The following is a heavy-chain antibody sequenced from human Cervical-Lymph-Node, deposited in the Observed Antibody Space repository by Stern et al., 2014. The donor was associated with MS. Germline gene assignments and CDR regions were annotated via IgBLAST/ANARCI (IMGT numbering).Heavy chain of an antibody. D-gene: IGHD2-15*01. CDR2: FSYSGHT. CDR3: ARHIGRRPLFDF. Sequence: VQLQESGPGLVKPSETLSLTCTVSDASVSGFYCSWIRQSPGKGLEWIAYFSYSGHTDYNPSLKSRVTVALATSKNQCSLNLASVTAADTAVYYCARHIGRRPLFDFWGPGALVTVSS. J-gene: IGHJ4*02. V-gene: IGHV4-59*08. CDR1: DASVSGFY.